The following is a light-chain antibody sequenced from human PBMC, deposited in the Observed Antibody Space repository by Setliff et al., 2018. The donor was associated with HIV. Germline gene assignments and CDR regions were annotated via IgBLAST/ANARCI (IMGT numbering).Light chain of an antibody. CDR1: SSDVGAYNY. V-gene: IGLV2-14*01. Sequence: QSALTQPASVSGSPGQSITISCTGTSSDVGAYNYVSWYQQHPGKAPKLMIYEVSSRPSGVSNRFSGSKSGNTASLTISGLQAEDEADYYCSSYITNSTSYVFGTGTKVTVL. J-gene: IGLJ1*01. CDR2: EVS. CDR3: SSYITNSTSYV.